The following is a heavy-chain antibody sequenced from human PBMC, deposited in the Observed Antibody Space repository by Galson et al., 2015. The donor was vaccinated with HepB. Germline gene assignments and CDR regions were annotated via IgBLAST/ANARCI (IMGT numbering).Heavy chain of an antibody. Sequence: SLRLSCAASGFTVRNYWMSWVRQAPGKGLEWVANIKQDGSEKYYVDSVRGRFTISRDNAKNSVYLQMNSLRAEDTAVYYCAREDYYDSSGYYSQGKWGQGTRVTVSS. J-gene: IGHJ4*02. CDR1: GFTVRNYW. CDR3: AREDYYDSSGYYSQGK. CDR2: IKQDGSEK. D-gene: IGHD3-22*01. V-gene: IGHV3-7*03.